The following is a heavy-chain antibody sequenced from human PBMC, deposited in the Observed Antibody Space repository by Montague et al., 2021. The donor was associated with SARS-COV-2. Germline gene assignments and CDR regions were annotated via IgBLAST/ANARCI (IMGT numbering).Heavy chain of an antibody. V-gene: IGHV4-31*03. D-gene: IGHD2-2*01. J-gene: IGHJ5*02. CDR1: GGSISSGGYY. Sequence: TLSLTCTVSGGSISSGGYYWSWIRQHPGKGLEWIGYIYYSGSTYYNPSLKSRVTISVDTSKNQFSLKLSSVTAADMAVYYCARNPRPAAMWGWFDPWGQGTLVTVSS. CDR2: IYYSGST. CDR3: ARNPRPAAMWGWFDP.